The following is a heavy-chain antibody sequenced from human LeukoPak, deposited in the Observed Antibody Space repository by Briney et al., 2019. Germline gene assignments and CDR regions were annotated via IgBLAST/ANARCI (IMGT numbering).Heavy chain of an antibody. CDR3: AKDEGSSIAS. V-gene: IGHV3-43D*03. CDR2: ISWDGGST. J-gene: IGHJ4*02. Sequence: GGSLRLSCAASGFTFDDYAMHWVRQAPGKGLEWVSLISWDGGSTYYADSVKGRFTISRDNSKNSLYLQMNSLRAEGTALYYCAKDEGSSIASWGQGTLVTVSS. D-gene: IGHD6-13*01. CDR1: GFTFDDYA.